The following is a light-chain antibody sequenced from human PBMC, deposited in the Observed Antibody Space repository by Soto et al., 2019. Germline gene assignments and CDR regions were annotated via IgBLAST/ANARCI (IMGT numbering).Light chain of an antibody. J-gene: IGKJ1*01. CDR1: QGLLHTNGYTY. CDR3: MQALQSPT. V-gene: IGKV2-28*01. CDR2: LTS. Sequence: IVRTQSPLSLTVTPGEPASLSCRSSQGLLHTNGYTYLDWYLQKPGQPPQLLIYLTSNRASGVPDRFSGSGSGTDFTLKITRVEAEDVGVYYCMQALQSPTFGQGTKADIK.